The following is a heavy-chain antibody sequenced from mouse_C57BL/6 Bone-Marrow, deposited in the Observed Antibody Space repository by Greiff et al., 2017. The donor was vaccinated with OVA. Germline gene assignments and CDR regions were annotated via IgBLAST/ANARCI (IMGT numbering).Heavy chain of an antibody. J-gene: IGHJ3*01. D-gene: IGHD2-5*01. CDR2: IYPGDGDT. Sequence: VMLVESGAELVKPGASVKISCKASGYAFSSYWMNWVKQRPGKGLEWIGQIYPGDGDTNYNGKFKGKATLTADKSSSTAYMQLSSLTSEDSAVYFCARWYSKFSFAYWGQGTLVTVSA. CDR1: GYAFSSYW. V-gene: IGHV1-80*01. CDR3: ARWYSKFSFAY.